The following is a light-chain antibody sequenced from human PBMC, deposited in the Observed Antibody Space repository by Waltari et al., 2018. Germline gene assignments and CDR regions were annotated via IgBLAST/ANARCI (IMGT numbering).Light chain of an antibody. J-gene: IGKJ2*01. V-gene: IGKV1-39*01. CDR2: AAS. CDR1: RRVSTN. CDR3: QQSFNVPYT. Sequence: DIQMTQSPSSLSASVGDRVTITCRASRRVSTNLNWYQQKPGKGPRLLIYAASSLQGGVPPRFSGSGSGTEFTLTISSLQPEDFATYSCQQSFNVPYTFGQGPSWSS.